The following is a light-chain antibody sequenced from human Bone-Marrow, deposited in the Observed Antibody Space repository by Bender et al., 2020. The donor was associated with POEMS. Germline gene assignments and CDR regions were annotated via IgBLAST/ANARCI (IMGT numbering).Light chain of an antibody. CDR1: STDAGTYNL. CDR2: EGN. CDR3: CSYAGSITWV. V-gene: IGLV2-23*01. J-gene: IGLJ3*02. Sequence: QSALTQPASVSGSPGQSITISCTGTSTDAGTYNLVSWYQQYPGKAPKLIIYEGNGRPSGVSNRFSGSKAGKTASLTISGLQAEDEADYYCCSYAGSITWVFGGGTKLTVL.